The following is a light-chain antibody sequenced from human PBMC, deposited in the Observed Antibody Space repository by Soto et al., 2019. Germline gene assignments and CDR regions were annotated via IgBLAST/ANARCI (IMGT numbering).Light chain of an antibody. Sequence: QAVVTQEPSLTVSAGGTVTLTCGSSTGAVTNGHYPYWFQQKPGQAPRTLIYDTTNRHSWTPARFSGSLLGGKAALTLSGAQPEDEAEYYCLLSYNGPYASGNGTKVTVL. V-gene: IGLV7-46*01. J-gene: IGLJ1*01. CDR2: DTT. CDR3: LLSYNGPYA. CDR1: TGAVTNGHY.